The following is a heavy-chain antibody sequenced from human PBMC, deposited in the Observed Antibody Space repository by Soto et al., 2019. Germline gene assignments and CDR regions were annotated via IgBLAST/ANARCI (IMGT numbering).Heavy chain of an antibody. CDR3: AKDHQEYYYDSSGYFY. J-gene: IGHJ4*02. D-gene: IGHD3-22*01. Sequence: QVQLVQSGAEVKKPGSSVKVSCKASGGTFSSYAISWVRQAPGQGLEWMGGIIPIFGTANYAQKFQGRVTITADESTSTAYMELSSLRSEDTAVYYCAKDHQEYYYDSSGYFYWGQGTLVTVSS. CDR1: GGTFSSYA. CDR2: IIPIFGTA. V-gene: IGHV1-69*01.